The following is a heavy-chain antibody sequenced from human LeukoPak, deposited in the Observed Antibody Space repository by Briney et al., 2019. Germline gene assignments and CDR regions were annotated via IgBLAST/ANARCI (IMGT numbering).Heavy chain of an antibody. J-gene: IGHJ4*02. Sequence: ASVKVSCKASGYTFTGYSIHWVRQAPGQGLEWMGWINPNSGGTNYAQKLQGRVTMTTDTSTSTAYMELRSLRSDDTAVYYCARFVVVVPAAHSFDYWGQGTLVTVSS. D-gene: IGHD2-2*01. CDR3: ARFVVVVPAAHSFDY. CDR2: INPNSGGT. CDR1: GYTFTGYS. V-gene: IGHV1-2*02.